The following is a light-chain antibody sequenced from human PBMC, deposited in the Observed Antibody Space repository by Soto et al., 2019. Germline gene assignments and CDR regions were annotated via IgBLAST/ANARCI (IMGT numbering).Light chain of an antibody. Sequence: EIVLTQSPAALSVSPGERATLSCWASQSVGTTLNWYQQKPGQAPRLLIYDTYIRATCIPARFSGSGSGTEFTLTIASLQSEDFGVYYCQRFNLWRLSFGGGTKVEI. J-gene: IGKJ4*01. CDR2: DTY. CDR1: QSVGTT. CDR3: QRFNLWRLS. V-gene: IGKV3-15*01.